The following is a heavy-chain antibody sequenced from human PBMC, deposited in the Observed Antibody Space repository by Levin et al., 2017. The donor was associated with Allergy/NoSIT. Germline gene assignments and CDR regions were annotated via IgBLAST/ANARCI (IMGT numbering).Heavy chain of an antibody. D-gene: IGHD3-3*01. CDR3: ARLGIYGVGPFDF. Sequence: ASVKVSCQTSGYSFTNYWVAWVRQVPGKGLEWMAMIYPDDSDTKYSPSFQGQITISADTSIRTAYLQWRSLRASDTAIYYCARLGIYGVGPFDFWGQGTVVSVSS. J-gene: IGHJ3*01. V-gene: IGHV5-51*01. CDR2: IYPDDSDT. CDR1: GYSFTNYW.